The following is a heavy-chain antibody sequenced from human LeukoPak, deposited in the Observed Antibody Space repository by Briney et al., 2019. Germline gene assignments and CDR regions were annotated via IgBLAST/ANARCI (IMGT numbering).Heavy chain of an antibody. D-gene: IGHD6-19*01. J-gene: IGHJ4*02. CDR2: ISGGAAST. Sequence: GGSLRLSCAASGFTFSSYAMSWVRQAPGKGLEWVSSISGGAASTDYSVKGRFTISRDNSKNTLYLQMNSLRAEDTAVYYCAKYGIEVAGKALPDWWGQGTLVTVSS. CDR1: GFTFSSYA. V-gene: IGHV3-23*01. CDR3: AKYGIEVAGKALPDW.